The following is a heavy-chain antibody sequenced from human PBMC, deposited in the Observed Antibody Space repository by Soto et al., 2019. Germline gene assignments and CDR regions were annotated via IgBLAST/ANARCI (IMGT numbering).Heavy chain of an antibody. CDR3: ARRYCSSTSCYHWYFDL. Sequence: QVQLVESGGGVVQPGRSLRLSCAASGFTFSSYGMHWVRQAPGKGLEWVAVIWYDGSNKYYADSVKGRFTISRDNSKNTLYRQMNSLGAEDTAVYYCARRYCSSTSCYHWYFDLWGRGTLVTVSS. D-gene: IGHD2-2*01. CDR1: GFTFSSYG. J-gene: IGHJ2*01. CDR2: IWYDGSNK. V-gene: IGHV3-33*01.